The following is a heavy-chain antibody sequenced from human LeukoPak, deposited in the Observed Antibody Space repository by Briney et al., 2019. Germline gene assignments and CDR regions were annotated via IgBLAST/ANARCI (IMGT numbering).Heavy chain of an antibody. D-gene: IGHD3-22*01. V-gene: IGHV4-61*02. J-gene: IGHJ4*02. CDR2: IYTSGST. Sequence: SQTLSLTCTVSGGSISSGSYYWSWIRQPAGKGLEWIGRIYTSGSTNYNPSLKSRVTISVDTSKTQFSLKLSSVTAADTAVYYCARSYYYDSSFFDYWGQGTLVTVSS. CDR3: ARSYYYDSSFFDY. CDR1: GGSISSGSYY.